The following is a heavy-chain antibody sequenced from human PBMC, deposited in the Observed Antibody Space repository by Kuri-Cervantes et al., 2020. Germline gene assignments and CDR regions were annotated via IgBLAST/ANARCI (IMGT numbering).Heavy chain of an antibody. CDR1: GGSISSSNW. CDR2: IYYSGST. CDR3: ARVRGYSYVPFDY. Sequence: SQTLSLTCAVSGGSISSSNWWGWIRQPPGKGLEWIGYIYYSGSTYYNPSLKSRVTISVDTSKNQFSLKLSSVTAADTAVYYCARVRGYSYVPFDYWGQGTLVTVSS. V-gene: IGHV4-28*03. J-gene: IGHJ4*02. D-gene: IGHD5-18*01.